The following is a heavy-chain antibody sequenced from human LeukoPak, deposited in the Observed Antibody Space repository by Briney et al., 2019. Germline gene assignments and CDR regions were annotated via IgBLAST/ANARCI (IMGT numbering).Heavy chain of an antibody. CDR1: GYTFTSYG. CDR2: MNPNSGNT. CDR3: ARVVRYVRGYSVRYYFDY. V-gene: IGHV1-8*02. Sequence: GALVKVSCKASGYTFTSYGISWVRQAPGQGLEWMGWMNPNSGNTGYAQKFQGRVTTTRNTSISTAYMELSSLRSEDTAVYYCARVVRYVRGYSVRYYFDYWGQGTLVTVSS. D-gene: IGHD5/OR15-5a*01. J-gene: IGHJ4*02.